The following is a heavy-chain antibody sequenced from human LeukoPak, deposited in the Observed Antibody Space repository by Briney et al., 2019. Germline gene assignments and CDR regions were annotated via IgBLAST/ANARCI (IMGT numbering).Heavy chain of an antibody. CDR3: ANGYSEGRYCSSASCALWY. Sequence: QSGGSLRLSCAASGFTFSSYAMSWVRQAPGKGLEWVSAISGSGGSTYYADSVKGRFTVSRDNSKNTLYLQMNSLRAEDTAVYYCANGYSEGRYCSSASCALWYWGQGTLVTVSS. D-gene: IGHD2-2*01. CDR1: GFTFSSYA. CDR2: ISGSGGST. J-gene: IGHJ4*02. V-gene: IGHV3-23*01.